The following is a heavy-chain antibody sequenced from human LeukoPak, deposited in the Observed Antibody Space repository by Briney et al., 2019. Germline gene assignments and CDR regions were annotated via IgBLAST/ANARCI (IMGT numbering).Heavy chain of an antibody. D-gene: IGHD2-2*02. CDR1: GFTFSNYG. V-gene: IGHV3-30*02. J-gene: IGHJ4*02. Sequence: GGSLRLSCAASGFTFSNYGMHWVRQAPGKGLEWVAFIRYDGSNKYYADSVKGRFTISRDNSKNTLYLQMNSLGAEDTAVYYCAKVPAAIQTIDYWGQGTLVTVSS. CDR2: IRYDGSNK. CDR3: AKVPAAIQTIDY.